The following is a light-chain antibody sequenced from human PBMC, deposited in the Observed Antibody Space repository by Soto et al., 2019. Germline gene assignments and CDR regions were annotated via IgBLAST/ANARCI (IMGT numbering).Light chain of an antibody. J-gene: IGLJ1*01. CDR3: SSYTSSSTYV. V-gene: IGLV2-14*01. Sequence: QSVLTQPASVSGSLGQSITISCTGTSSDVGGFNHVSWYQQHPGKAPKLMIYEVSNRPSGVSNRFSGSKSGNTASLTISGLQAEDEADYYCSSYTSSSTYVFGSGTKLTVL. CDR1: SSDVGGFNH. CDR2: EVS.